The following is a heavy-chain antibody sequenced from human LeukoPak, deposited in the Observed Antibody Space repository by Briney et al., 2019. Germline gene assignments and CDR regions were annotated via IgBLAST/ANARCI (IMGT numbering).Heavy chain of an antibody. Sequence: SETLSLTCTVSGGSISSGSYYWSWLRQPAGTGLEWIGRIYTSGSTNYNPSLKSRVTISVDTSKNQFSLKLSSVTAADTAVYYCARNVVVVAANWFDPWGQGTLVTVSS. D-gene: IGHD2-15*01. CDR3: ARNVVVVAANWFDP. V-gene: IGHV4-61*02. CDR1: GGSISSGSYY. J-gene: IGHJ5*02. CDR2: IYTSGST.